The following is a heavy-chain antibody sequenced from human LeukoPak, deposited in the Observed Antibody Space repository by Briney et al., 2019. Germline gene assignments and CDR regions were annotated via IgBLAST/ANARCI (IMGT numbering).Heavy chain of an antibody. CDR1: GFTFSSYA. CDR3: AKDYSSSWYGYFDY. Sequence: GGSLRLSRAASGFTFSSYAMSWVRQAPGKGLEWVSAISGSGGSTYYADSVKGRFTISRDNSKNTLYLQMNSLRAEDTAVYYCAKDYSSSWYGYFDYWGQGTLVTVSS. V-gene: IGHV3-23*01. D-gene: IGHD6-13*01. CDR2: ISGSGGST. J-gene: IGHJ4*02.